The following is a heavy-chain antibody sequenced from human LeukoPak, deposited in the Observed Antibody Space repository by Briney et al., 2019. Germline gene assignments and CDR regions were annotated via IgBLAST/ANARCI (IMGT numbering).Heavy chain of an antibody. V-gene: IGHV3-11*06. Sequence: GRSLRLSCAASGFSFSDYYMTWFRQAPGKRLQCVSYISGGSSYTNFADSVKGRFTISRDNAKNSLYLQVNSLRAEDTAVYYCARVSLLDDGGLGDYWGQGTLVTVSS. CDR2: ISGGSSYT. D-gene: IGHD4-23*01. CDR1: GFSFSDYY. J-gene: IGHJ4*02. CDR3: ARVSLLDDGGLGDY.